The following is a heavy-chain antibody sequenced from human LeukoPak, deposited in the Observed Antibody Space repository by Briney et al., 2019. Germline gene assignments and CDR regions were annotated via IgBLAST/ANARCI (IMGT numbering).Heavy chain of an antibody. CDR1: GFSLSTSGVG. CDR2: IYWNDDK. V-gene: IGHV2-5*01. Sequence: SGPTLVKPTQTLTLTCTFSGFSLSTSGVGVGWIRQPPGKALEWLALIYWNDDKRYSPSLKSRLTITKDTSKNQVVLTMTNMDPVDTATYYCAHSEALYSSGWSYYFDYWGQGTLVTVSS. CDR3: AHSEALYSSGWSYYFDY. D-gene: IGHD6-19*01. J-gene: IGHJ4*02.